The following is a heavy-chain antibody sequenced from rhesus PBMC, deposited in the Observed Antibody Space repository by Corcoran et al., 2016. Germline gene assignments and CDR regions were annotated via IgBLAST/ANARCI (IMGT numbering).Heavy chain of an antibody. J-gene: IGHJ6*01. D-gene: IGHD2-21*01. Sequence: QVKLQQWGEGLVKPSETLSLTCAVYGGSISGYYYWSWIRQPPGKGLEGIGYIYGNSATTNYNPSLKNRVTISKDTSKNQFSLKLSSVTAADTAMYYCVRDRGGCTGGGCYGRDYGLDSWGQGVVVTVSS. CDR3: VRDRGGCTGGGCYGRDYGLDS. V-gene: IGHV4-73*01. CDR2: IYGNSATT. CDR1: GGSISGYYY.